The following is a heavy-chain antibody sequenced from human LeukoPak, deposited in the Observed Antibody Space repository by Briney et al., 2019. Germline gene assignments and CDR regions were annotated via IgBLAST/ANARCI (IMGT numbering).Heavy chain of an antibody. V-gene: IGHV4-4*02. Sequence: NPSETLSLTCAVSGGFISSTNWWSWVRQSPGKGLEWIGEIYESGSANYNPSLKSRVTLSIDKSKNQFSLKLTSVTAADTAVYYCAGEAPPGAFEIWGLGTMVTVSS. CDR1: GGFISSTNW. CDR2: IYESGSA. CDR3: AGEAPPGAFEI. J-gene: IGHJ3*02.